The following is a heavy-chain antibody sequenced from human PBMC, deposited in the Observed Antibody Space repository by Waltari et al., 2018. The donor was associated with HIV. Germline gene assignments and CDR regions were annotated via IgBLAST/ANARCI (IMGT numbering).Heavy chain of an antibody. Sequence: DVYLVESGGGVVKTGTSIRLTCEASGFDLRLYSINWVRQVPMRGLEWVAFIRRVSNERHYLDSVRGLFVISRDDSESSVYLQMESLREEVTATYFCVRDDPGYGPIDYWGQGTLVTV. D-gene: IGHD2-15*01. CDR3: VRDDPGYGPIDY. CDR2: IRRVSNER. CDR1: GFDLRLYS. V-gene: IGHV3-7*03. J-gene: IGHJ4*02.